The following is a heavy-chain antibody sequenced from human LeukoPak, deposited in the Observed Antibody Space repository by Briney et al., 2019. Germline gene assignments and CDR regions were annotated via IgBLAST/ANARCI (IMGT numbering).Heavy chain of an antibody. Sequence: GRSLRLSCAASGFTFNTYAMHWVRQAPGKGLEWVAVIWYDGSNKYYADSVKGRFTISRDNSKNTLYLQMNSLRAEDTAVYYCARDRSGVTSYYFDYWGQGTLVTVSS. V-gene: IGHV3-30*04. CDR2: IWYDGSNK. D-gene: IGHD3-3*01. CDR1: GFTFNTYA. CDR3: ARDRSGVTSYYFDY. J-gene: IGHJ4*02.